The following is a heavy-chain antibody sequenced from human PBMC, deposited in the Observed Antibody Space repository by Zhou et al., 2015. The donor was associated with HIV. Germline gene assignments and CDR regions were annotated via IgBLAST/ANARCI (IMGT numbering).Heavy chain of an antibody. D-gene: IGHD3-10*01. Sequence: QVQLVESGGGVVQPGRSLRLSCAASGFTFDTYGMHWVRQAPGKGLEWVSIILYDGSNKYYADSVKGRFTISRDNSKNTLYLQMNSLRAEDTAVYYCARDNRVLWFGDSSYYFDYWAGEPWSPSP. CDR1: GFTFDTYG. V-gene: IGHV3-33*05. CDR2: ILYDGSNK. J-gene: IGHJ4*02. CDR3: ARDNRVLWFGDSSYYFDY.